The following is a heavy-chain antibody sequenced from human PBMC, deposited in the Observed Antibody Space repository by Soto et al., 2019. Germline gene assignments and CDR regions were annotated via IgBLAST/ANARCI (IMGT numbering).Heavy chain of an antibody. CDR2: ISAYNGNT. J-gene: IGHJ3*02. Sequence: ASVKVSCKASGYTFTSYGISWVRQAPGQGLEWMGWISAYNGNTNYAQKLQGRVTMTTDTSTSTAYMELRSLRSDDTAVYYCARTPSRDDILTGYDAFDIWGRGTMVTVSS. V-gene: IGHV1-18*01. D-gene: IGHD3-9*01. CDR1: GYTFTSYG. CDR3: ARTPSRDDILTGYDAFDI.